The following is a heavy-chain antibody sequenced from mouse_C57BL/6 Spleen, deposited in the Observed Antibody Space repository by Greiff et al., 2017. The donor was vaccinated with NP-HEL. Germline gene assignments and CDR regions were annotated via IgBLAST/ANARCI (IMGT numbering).Heavy chain of an antibody. Sequence: QVQLQQPGAELVKPGASVKLSCKASGYTFTSYWMHWVKQRPGQGLEWIGMIHPNSGSTNYNEKFKSKATLTVDKSSSTAYMQLSSLTSEDSVVYYCARRGNKLGREYFDYWGQGTTLTVSS. CDR1: GYTFTSYW. J-gene: IGHJ2*01. D-gene: IGHD4-1*01. V-gene: IGHV1-64*01. CDR3: ARRGNKLGREYFDY. CDR2: IHPNSGST.